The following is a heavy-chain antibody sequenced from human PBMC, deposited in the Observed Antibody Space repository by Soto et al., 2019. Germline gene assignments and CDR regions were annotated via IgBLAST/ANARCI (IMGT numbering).Heavy chain of an antibody. J-gene: IGHJ4*02. D-gene: IGHD6-19*01. V-gene: IGHV1-18*01. CDR3: ARALSSGWYWDYFDY. CDR2: ISAYNGNT. Sequence: VDVCCKGSGYGFACKGLFWVRQAPGQGHEWMGWISAYNGNTNYAQKLQGRVTMTTDTSTSTAYMELRSLRSDDTAVYYCARALSSGWYWDYFDYWGQGTLVTVSS. CDR1: GYGFACKG.